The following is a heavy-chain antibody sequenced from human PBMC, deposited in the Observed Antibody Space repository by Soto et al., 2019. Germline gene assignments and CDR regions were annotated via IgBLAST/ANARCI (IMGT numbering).Heavy chain of an antibody. CDR1: GDSISDYY. CDR3: VRNYNKGYYPFDY. J-gene: IGHJ4*02. D-gene: IGHD3-22*01. CDR2: IYPGGST. Sequence: QVQLQESGPGMVKPSETLSLTCTVSGDSISDYYWSWIRQPAGKGLEWIGRIYPGGSTNYNPSLKSRVTMSVDTSKNQFSLKLSSVTAADSAVYYCVRNYNKGYYPFDYWGQGTQVTVSS. V-gene: IGHV4-4*07.